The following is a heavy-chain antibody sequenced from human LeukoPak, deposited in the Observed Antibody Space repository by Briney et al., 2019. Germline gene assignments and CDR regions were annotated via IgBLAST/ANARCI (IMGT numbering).Heavy chain of an antibody. CDR1: GYTFTSYD. V-gene: IGHV1-8*01. D-gene: IGHD1-26*01. J-gene: IGHJ6*02. Sequence: GASVKVSCKASGYTFTSYDINWVRQATGQGLEWMGWMNPNSGNTGYAQKFQGRVTMTRNTSISTAYMELSSLRSEDTAVYYCARVSGSYSNYYYGMDVWGQGTTVTVSS. CDR3: ARVSGSYSNYYYGMDV. CDR2: MNPNSGNT.